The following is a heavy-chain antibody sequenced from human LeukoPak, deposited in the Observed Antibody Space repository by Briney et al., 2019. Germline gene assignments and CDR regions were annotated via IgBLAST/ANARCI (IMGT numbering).Heavy chain of an antibody. V-gene: IGHV1-69*05. CDR1: GGTFSSYA. CDR2: IIPIFGTA. Sequence: SVKVSCKASGGTFSSYAISRVRQAPGQGLEWMGGIIPIFGTANYAQKFQGRVTITTDKSTSTAYMELSSLRSEDTAVYYCARVSELGAPGYFDYWGQGTLVTVSS. CDR3: ARVSELGAPGYFDY. J-gene: IGHJ4*02. D-gene: IGHD7-27*01.